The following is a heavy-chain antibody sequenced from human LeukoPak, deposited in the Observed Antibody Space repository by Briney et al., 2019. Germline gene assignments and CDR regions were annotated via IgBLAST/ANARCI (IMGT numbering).Heavy chain of an antibody. D-gene: IGHD3-22*01. CDR3: ASQGGQITTAPGMDV. CDR2: ISGSGGST. Sequence: PGGSLRLSCAASGFTFSSYAKSWVRQAPGKGLEWVSAISGSGGSTYYADSVKGRFTISRDNSKNTLYLQMNSLRAEDTAVYYCASQGGQITTAPGMDVWGQGTTVTVSS. J-gene: IGHJ6*02. V-gene: IGHV3-23*01. CDR1: GFTFSSYA.